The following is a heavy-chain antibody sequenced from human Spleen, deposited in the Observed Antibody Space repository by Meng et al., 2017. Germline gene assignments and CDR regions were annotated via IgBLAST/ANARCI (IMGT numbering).Heavy chain of an antibody. V-gene: IGHV3-74*01. CDR2: INSDGSST. J-gene: IGHJ4*02. CDR1: GFTFSSYW. D-gene: IGHD3-22*01. Sequence: GESLKISCAASGFTFSSYWMHWVRQAPGKGLVWVSRINSDGSSTSYADSVKGRFTISRDNAKNTLYLQMNSLRAEDTAVYYCARDSDYYDSSGYYYFDYWGQGTLVTVSS. CDR3: ARDSDYYDSSGYYYFDY.